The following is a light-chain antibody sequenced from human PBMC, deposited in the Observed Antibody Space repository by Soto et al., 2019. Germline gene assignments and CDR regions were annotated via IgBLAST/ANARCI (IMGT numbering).Light chain of an antibody. CDR3: ASYTTSRTYV. CDR2: DVS. V-gene: IGLV2-14*01. CDR1: SSDVGGYSY. Sequence: QSVLTQPASVSGSPGQSIAISCTGTSSDVGGYSYVPWYQQQPGKAPKLVISDVSNRPSGVSDRFSGSKSGNTASLTISGLQTEDEADYYCASYTTSRTYVFGTGTKVTVL. J-gene: IGLJ1*01.